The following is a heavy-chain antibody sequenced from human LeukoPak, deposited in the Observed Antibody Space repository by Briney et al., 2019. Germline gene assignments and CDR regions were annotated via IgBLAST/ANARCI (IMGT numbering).Heavy chain of an antibody. D-gene: IGHD6-13*01. CDR2: IYYSGST. CDR1: GGSISSYY. J-gene: IGHJ4*02. Sequence: PSETLSLTCTVSGGSISSYYWSWIRQPPGKGLEWIGYIYYSGSTNYNPSLKSRVTISVDTSKNQFSLKLSSVTAADTAVYYCARSSSWNDYFDYWGRGTLVTVSS. V-gene: IGHV4-59*01. CDR3: ARSSSWNDYFDY.